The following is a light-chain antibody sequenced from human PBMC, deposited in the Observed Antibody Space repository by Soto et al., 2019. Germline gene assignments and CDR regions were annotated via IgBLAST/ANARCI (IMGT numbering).Light chain of an antibody. CDR2: GAS. CDR3: QQLFMYPPT. V-gene: IGKV1-9*01. CDR1: QGIINY. J-gene: IGKJ3*01. Sequence: IQLPQSPYSLSASVGDRVTITCRASQGIINYLAWYQQKPAKAPKLLIYGASTLQSGVPSRFGGSGSGTDFTLTVSSLQPEDFATYYCQQLFMYPPTFGPGTKVDIK.